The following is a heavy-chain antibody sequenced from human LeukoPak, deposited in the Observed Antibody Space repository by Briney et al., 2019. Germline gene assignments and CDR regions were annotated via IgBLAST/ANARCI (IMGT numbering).Heavy chain of an antibody. D-gene: IGHD3-10*01. J-gene: IGHJ3*02. CDR2: ICSSSSYI. CDR1: GFTFSDYY. V-gene: IGHV3-11*06. Sequence: GGSLRLSCAASGFTFSDYYMSWIRQAPGKGLEWVSSICSSSSYIYYADSVKGRFTISRDNAKNSLYLQMNSLRAEDTAVYYCARAIRYYGSGSYYNPAAFDIWGQGTMVTVSS. CDR3: ARAIRYYGSGSYYNPAAFDI.